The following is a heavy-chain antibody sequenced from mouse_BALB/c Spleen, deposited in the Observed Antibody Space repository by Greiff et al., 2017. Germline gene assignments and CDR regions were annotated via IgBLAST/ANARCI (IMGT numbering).Heavy chain of an antibody. CDR2: IWAGGST. D-gene: IGHD1-1*01. Sequence: QVQLQQSGPGLVAPSQSLSITCTVSGFSLTSYGVHWVRQPPGKGLEWLGVIWAGGSTNYNSALMSRLSISKDNSKSQVFLKMNSLQTDDTAMYYCARGYYYGSSYDLYYAMDYWGQGTSVTVSS. J-gene: IGHJ4*01. V-gene: IGHV2-9*02. CDR3: ARGYYYGSSYDLYYAMDY. CDR1: GFSLTSYG.